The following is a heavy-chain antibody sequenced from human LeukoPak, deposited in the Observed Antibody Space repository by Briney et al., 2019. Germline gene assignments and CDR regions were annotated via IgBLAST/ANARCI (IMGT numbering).Heavy chain of an antibody. V-gene: IGHV4-38-2*01. CDR1: GYSISSGYY. CDR3: AGGWSYPYYFDY. CDR2: IYHSKTT. Sequence: SETLSPTCAVSGYSISSGYYWGWIRQPPGKGLGWIGTIYHSKTTYYNPSLKSRVTISVNTSTNQFSLKLSSVPAADTAVYYCAGGWSYPYYFDYWGQGTLVTVSS. D-gene: IGHD1-26*01. J-gene: IGHJ4*02.